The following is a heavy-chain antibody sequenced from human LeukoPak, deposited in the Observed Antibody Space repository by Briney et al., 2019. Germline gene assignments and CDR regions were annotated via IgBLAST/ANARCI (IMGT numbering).Heavy chain of an antibody. V-gene: IGHV3-9*01. CDR1: GFSFDAYS. Sequence: GGSLRLSCAASGFSFDAYSMHWVRQAPGKGLEWVSSFSWDSGIIGYGDSVKGRFTISRDNARNSLYLQMNSLRVEDTAFYYCAKSLSRAAYDVWGQGTLVTVSS. J-gene: IGHJ4*02. CDR2: FSWDSGII. CDR3: AKSLSRAAYDV. D-gene: IGHD2-21*01.